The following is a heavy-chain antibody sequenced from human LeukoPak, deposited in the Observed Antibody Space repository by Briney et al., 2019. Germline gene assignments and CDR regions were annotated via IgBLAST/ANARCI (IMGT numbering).Heavy chain of an antibody. CDR3: ARGAGYCSGGSCSRLKYYFDY. CDR2: INHSGST. D-gene: IGHD2-15*01. J-gene: IGHJ4*02. Sequence: SETLSLTSAVYGGSFSGYYWSWIRQPPGKGLEWIGEINHSGSTNYNPSLKSRVTISVDTSKNQFSLKLSSVTAADTAVYYCARGAGYCSGGSCSRLKYYFDYWGQGTLVTVSS. V-gene: IGHV4-34*01. CDR1: GGSFSGYY.